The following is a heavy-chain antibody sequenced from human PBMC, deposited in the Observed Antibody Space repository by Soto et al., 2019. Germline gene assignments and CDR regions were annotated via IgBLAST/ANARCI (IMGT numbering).Heavy chain of an antibody. CDR2: IYHSGST. Sequence: SETLSLTCAVSGYSITRGSSGAGIRRPPGKGLEWIGSIYHSGSTYYNPSLKSRVTISVDTSKNQFSLKLSSMTAADTAVYYCARQVRDSSGCYWFDPWGQGTLVTVSS. CDR1: GYSITRGSS. D-gene: IGHD3-22*01. V-gene: IGHV4-38-2*01. J-gene: IGHJ5*02. CDR3: ARQVRDSSGCYWFDP.